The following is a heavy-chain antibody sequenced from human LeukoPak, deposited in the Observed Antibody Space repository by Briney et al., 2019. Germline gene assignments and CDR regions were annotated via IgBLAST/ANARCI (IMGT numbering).Heavy chain of an antibody. J-gene: IGHJ4*02. CDR3: ARDPYDSSWGLCYFDY. V-gene: IGHV3-7*04. D-gene: IGHD3-22*01. CDR2: IKQDGSDK. CDR1: GFPFSSYW. Sequence: PGGSLRLSCAASGFPFSSYWMSWVRQARGKGLEWVANIKQDGSDKYYVDSVKGRFTISRDNAKNSLYLQMNSLRAEDTAVYYCARDPYDSSWGLCYFDYWGQGTLVTVSS.